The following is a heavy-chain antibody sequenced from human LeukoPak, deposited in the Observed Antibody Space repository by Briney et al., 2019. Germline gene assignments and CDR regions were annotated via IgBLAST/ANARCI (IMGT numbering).Heavy chain of an antibody. J-gene: IGHJ3*02. D-gene: IGHD2-15*01. CDR3: ARDGIVVVVGAFDI. CDR2: MAGDGSSI. CDR1: GFIFSSYG. Sequence: PGGFLRLSCAASGFIFSSYGMHWVRQAPGKGLEWVALMAGDGSSIYYADSVKGRFTISRDNSKNTVYLQTNSLRPEDTAVYYCARDGIVVVVGAFDIWGQGTMVTVSS. V-gene: IGHV3-30*03.